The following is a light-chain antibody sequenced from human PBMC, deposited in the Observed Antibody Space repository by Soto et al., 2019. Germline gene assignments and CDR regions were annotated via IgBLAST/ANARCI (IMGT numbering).Light chain of an antibody. CDR1: QSVRSNY. J-gene: IGKJ1*01. V-gene: IGKV3-20*01. Sequence: EIVLTQSPGTLSLSPGDRATLSCRASQSVRSNYLAWYQQKPGQAPRLLIYGSFTRVSGIPDRFSGSGSGTDFTLTISRLEPEDFAVYYCQQYDISPTWTFGQGTKVDIK. CDR3: QQYDISPTWT. CDR2: GSF.